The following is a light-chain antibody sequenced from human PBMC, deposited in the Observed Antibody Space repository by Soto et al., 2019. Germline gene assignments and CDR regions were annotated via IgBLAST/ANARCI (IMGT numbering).Light chain of an antibody. Sequence: QSLATLSLSQGERATLSCRASQSVSSSLAWYQQKPGQAPRLLIHGASTRAPGFPARFSGSGSGTDFTLTISSLQSEDFAVYYCQQYNDWPWTFGQGTMVDI. CDR3: QQYNDWPWT. CDR2: GAS. CDR1: QSVSSS. V-gene: IGKV3-15*01. J-gene: IGKJ1*01.